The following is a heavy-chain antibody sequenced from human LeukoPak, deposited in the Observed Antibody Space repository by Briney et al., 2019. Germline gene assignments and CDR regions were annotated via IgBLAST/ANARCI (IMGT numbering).Heavy chain of an antibody. CDR2: IYPGDSDT. D-gene: IGHD2-2*02. J-gene: IGHJ4*02. CDR3: ARRYCSSTSCYNFDY. CDR1: GYSFTSYW. V-gene: IGHV5-51*01. Sequence: GESLKISCKGSGYSFTSYWIGWVRQIPGKGLEWMGIIYPGDSDTRYSPSFQGQVTISADKSISTAYLQWSSLKASDTAMYYCARRYCSSTSCYNFDYWGQGTLVTVSS.